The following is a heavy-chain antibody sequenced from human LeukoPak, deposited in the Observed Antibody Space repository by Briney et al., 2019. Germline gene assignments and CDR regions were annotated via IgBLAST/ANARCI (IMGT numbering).Heavy chain of an antibody. CDR2: ISGSGGST. V-gene: IGHV3-23*01. D-gene: IGHD2-2*01. CDR1: GFTFSSYG. J-gene: IGHJ5*02. Sequence: PGGTLRLSCAASGFTFSSYGMSWVRQAPGKGLEWVSAISGSGGSTYYADSVKGRFTISRDNSKNTLYLQMNSLRAEDTAVYYCARGAGYCSSTSCHVREASNWFDPWGQGTLVTVSS. CDR3: ARGAGYCSSTSCHVREASNWFDP.